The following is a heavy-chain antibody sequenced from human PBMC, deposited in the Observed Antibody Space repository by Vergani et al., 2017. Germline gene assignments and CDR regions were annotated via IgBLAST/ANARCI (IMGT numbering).Heavy chain of an antibody. J-gene: IGHJ2*01. CDR2: IKQDGSEK. CDR3: ARDVHPGRRNWYFDL. Sequence: VQLVESGGGVVQPGRSLRLSCAASGFTFSSYWMSWVRQAPGKGLEWVANIKQDGSEKYYVDSVKGRFTISRDNAKNSLYLQMNSLRAEDTAVYYCARDVHPGRRNWYFDLWGRGTLVTVSS. V-gene: IGHV3-7*01. D-gene: IGHD1-14*01. CDR1: GFTFSSYW.